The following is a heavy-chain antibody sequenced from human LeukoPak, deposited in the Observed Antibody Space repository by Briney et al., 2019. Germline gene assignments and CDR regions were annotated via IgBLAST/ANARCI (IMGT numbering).Heavy chain of an antibody. V-gene: IGHV3-23*01. CDR3: AKSRLVVTAFDS. CDR2: ISSGVGST. CDR1: GFTFSSYA. J-gene: IGHJ4*02. Sequence: QPGGSLRLSCAASGFTFSSYAMSWVRQAPGKGLDWVSTISSGVGSTYYADSVKGRFTISRDNSKNTLYLQFNSLRAEDTAVYYCAKSRLVVTAFDSWGQGTLVTVSS. D-gene: IGHD4-23*01.